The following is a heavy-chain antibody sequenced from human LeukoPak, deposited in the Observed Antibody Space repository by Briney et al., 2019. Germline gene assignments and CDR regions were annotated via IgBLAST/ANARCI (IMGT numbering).Heavy chain of an antibody. CDR2: INPNSGDT. J-gene: IGHJ4*02. CDR3: ARDQGPAPFDY. CDR1: GYTFIAYY. V-gene: IGHV1-2*02. Sequence: ASVKVSCKPSGYTFIAYYIHLVRQAPGQGLEWMGWINPNSGDTNYAQKFQDRVTMTWDTSVSTAYMELSSLTSDDTAVYYCARDQGPAPFDYWGQGTLVTVSS. D-gene: IGHD2-2*01.